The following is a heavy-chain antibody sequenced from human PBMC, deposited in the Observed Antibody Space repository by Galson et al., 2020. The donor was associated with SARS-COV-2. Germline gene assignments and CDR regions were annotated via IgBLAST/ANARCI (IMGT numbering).Heavy chain of an antibody. V-gene: IGHV1-2*02. J-gene: IGHJ4*02. CDR2: INTGNGVT. Sequence: ASVKVSCRASGYIFGGYFIHWVRQAPGQGLEWMAWINTGNGVTNYAQKFQDRVTLTRDTSSRTVFLDLTSLRSDDTAVYFCARGGTTGVAELWGQGSLVSVSS. CDR3: ARGGTTGVAEL. CDR1: GYIFGGYF. D-gene: IGHD1-1*01.